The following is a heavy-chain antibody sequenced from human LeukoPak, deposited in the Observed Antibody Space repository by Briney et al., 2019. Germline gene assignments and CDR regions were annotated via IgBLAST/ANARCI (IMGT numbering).Heavy chain of an antibody. CDR3: ARGGLRYFGWLFGNWFDP. Sequence: SETLSLTCAVYGGSFSGYYWSWIRQPPGKGLEWIGEINHSGSTNYNPSLKSRVTISVDTSKNQFSLKLSSVTAADTAVYYCARGGLRYFGWLFGNWFDPWGQGTLVNVSS. D-gene: IGHD3-9*01. CDR2: INHSGST. CDR1: GGSFSGYY. J-gene: IGHJ5*02. V-gene: IGHV4-34*01.